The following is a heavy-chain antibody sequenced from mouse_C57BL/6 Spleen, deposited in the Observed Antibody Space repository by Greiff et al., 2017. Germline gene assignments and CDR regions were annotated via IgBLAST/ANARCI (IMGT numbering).Heavy chain of an antibody. Sequence: DVKLVESGGGLVKPGGSLKLSCAASGFTFSSYTMSWVRQTPEKRLEWVATISGGGGNTYYPDSVKGRFTISRDNAKNTLYLQMSSLRSEDTALYYCARHGGNYAYFDYWGQGTTLTVSS. CDR2: ISGGGGNT. CDR3: ARHGGNYAYFDY. CDR1: GFTFSSYT. V-gene: IGHV5-9*01. J-gene: IGHJ2*01. D-gene: IGHD1-1*02.